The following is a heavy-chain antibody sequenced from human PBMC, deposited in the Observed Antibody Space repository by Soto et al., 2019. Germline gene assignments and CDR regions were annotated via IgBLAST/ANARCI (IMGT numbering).Heavy chain of an antibody. J-gene: IGHJ4*02. V-gene: IGHV2-5*02. D-gene: IGHD5-12*01. CDR2: IYWDDDK. Sequence: QITVKESGLTLVKPTEPLTLTCTFSGFSLSTNGMGVGWIRQPPGKALEWLALIYWDDDKRYSPSLRSRLTIIKDTAKNQVDLTMTNMYPVDTGTYYGARLTRCVSDLDRLWEKFDYWGQGTLVTVSS. CDR3: ARLTRCVSDLDRLWEKFDY. CDR1: GFSLSTNGMG.